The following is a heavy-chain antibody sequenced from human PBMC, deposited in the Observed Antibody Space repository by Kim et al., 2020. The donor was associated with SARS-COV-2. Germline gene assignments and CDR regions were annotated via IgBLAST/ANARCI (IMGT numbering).Heavy chain of an antibody. D-gene: IGHD2-8*01. Sequence: GGSLRLSCAASGFTFTNYAMTWVRQAPGKGLEWVSSAYSGSTYYADSVKGRFTISRDNAKNTLYLQMNNLRAEDTALYYCARRGVPNPFDYWGQGTLVTVSS. CDR3: ARRGVPNPFDY. V-gene: IGHV3-23*01. CDR2: AYSGST. J-gene: IGHJ4*02. CDR1: GFTFTNYA.